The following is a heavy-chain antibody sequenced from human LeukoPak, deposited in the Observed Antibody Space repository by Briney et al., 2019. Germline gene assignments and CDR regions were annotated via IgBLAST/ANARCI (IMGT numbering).Heavy chain of an antibody. Sequence: GESLKISCKGSGYSFTSYWIGWVRQMPGKGLEWMWIIYPGDSDTRYSPSFQGQVTISADKSISTAYLQWSSLKASDTAMYYCARLLYYYDSSGFFFDYWGQGTLVTVSS. CDR1: GYSFTSYW. J-gene: IGHJ4*02. D-gene: IGHD3-22*01. CDR2: IYPGDSDT. CDR3: ARLLYYYDSSGFFFDY. V-gene: IGHV5-51*01.